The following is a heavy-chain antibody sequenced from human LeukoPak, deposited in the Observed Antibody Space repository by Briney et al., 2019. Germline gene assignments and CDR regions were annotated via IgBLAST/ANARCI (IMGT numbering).Heavy chain of an antibody. D-gene: IGHD4-17*01. Sequence: GGSLRLSCAVSGFTFYNYGMSWVRQAPGKGLEWVSAITASGAATYIADSVKGRFTISRDNAKNSLYLQLNSLRPEDTALYYCSTEPRSLLYWGHGTLVTVSS. V-gene: IGHV3-20*04. CDR2: ITASGAAT. J-gene: IGHJ4*01. CDR1: GFTFYNYG. CDR3: STEPRSLLY.